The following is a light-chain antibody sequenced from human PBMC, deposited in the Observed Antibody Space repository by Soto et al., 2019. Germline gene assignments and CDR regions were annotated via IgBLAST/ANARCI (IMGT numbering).Light chain of an antibody. CDR2: EGS. CDR3: CSYAVSSTNVV. V-gene: IGLV2-23*01. Sequence: QSVLTQPASVSGSPGQSITISCTGTSSDVGSYNLVSWYQQHPGKAPKLMIYEGSKRPSGVSNRFSGSKSGNTASLTISGLQAEDEADYYCCSYAVSSTNVVFGGGTKLTVL. J-gene: IGLJ2*01. CDR1: SSDVGSYNL.